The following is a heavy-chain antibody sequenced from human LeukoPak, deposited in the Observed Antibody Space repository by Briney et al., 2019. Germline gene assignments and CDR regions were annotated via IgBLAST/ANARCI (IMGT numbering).Heavy chain of an antibody. Sequence: SETLSLTCTVSGCSISSYYWSWIRQPPGKGLEWIGYFYYSGSTNYNPSLKSRVTISVDTSKNQFSLKLSSVTAADTAVYYCARFQGYSQHWGQGPLVTVSS. CDR1: GCSISSYY. CDR2: FYYSGST. V-gene: IGHV4-59*01. CDR3: ARFQGYSQH. J-gene: IGHJ1*01.